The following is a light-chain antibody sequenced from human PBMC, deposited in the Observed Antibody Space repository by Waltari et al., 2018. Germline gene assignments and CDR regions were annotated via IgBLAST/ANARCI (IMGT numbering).Light chain of an antibody. CDR1: QSVLYSPNSKNY. Sequence: DIVMTQSPDSLAVSLGERATINCKSSQSVLYSPNSKNYLAWFQQKPGQSPKLLIYWASTRESGVPDRFSGSGSGTDFTLTISSLQAEDVAVYYCQQYSTTPWTFGQGTKVEVK. CDR3: QQYSTTPWT. CDR2: WAS. J-gene: IGKJ1*01. V-gene: IGKV4-1*01.